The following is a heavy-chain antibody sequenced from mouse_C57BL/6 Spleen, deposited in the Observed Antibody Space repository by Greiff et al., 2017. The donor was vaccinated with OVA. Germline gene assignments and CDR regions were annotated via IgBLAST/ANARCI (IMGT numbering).Heavy chain of an antibody. J-gene: IGHJ2*01. V-gene: IGHV1-80*01. D-gene: IGHD2-1*01. Sequence: VKLQESGAELVKPGASVKISCKASGYAFSSYWMNWVKQRPGTGLEWIGQIYPGDGDTNYNGKFKGNATLTADKSSSTAYMQLSSLTSEDSAVYFCARGGSYGNYADYWGQGTTLTVSS. CDR2: IYPGDGDT. CDR1: GYAFSSYW. CDR3: ARGGSYGNYADY.